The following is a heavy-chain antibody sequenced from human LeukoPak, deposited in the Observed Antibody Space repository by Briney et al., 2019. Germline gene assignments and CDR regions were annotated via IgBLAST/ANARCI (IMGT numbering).Heavy chain of an antibody. CDR1: GGSISIYY. Sequence: SETLSLTCLVSGGSISIYYWSWIRQPPGKGLEWIGYIYYSGSTNYNPSLKSRVTISVDTSKNQFSLKLSSVTAADTAVYYCARLYGNNYVAYWGQGTLVTVSS. J-gene: IGHJ4*02. V-gene: IGHV4-59*08. CDR3: ARLYGNNYVAY. CDR2: IYYSGST. D-gene: IGHD5-18*01.